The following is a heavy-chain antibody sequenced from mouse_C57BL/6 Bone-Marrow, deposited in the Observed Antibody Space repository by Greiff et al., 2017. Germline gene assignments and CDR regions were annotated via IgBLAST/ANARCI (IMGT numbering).Heavy chain of an antibody. CDR2: IYPGSGST. CDR3: ARRDYDGGYAMDY. J-gene: IGHJ4*01. D-gene: IGHD2-4*01. V-gene: IGHV1-55*01. CDR1: GYTFTSYW. Sequence: QVQLQQPGAELVKPGASVKMSCKASGYTFTSYWITWVKQRPGQGLEWIGDIYPGSGSTNYNEKFKSKATLTVDTSSSTAYMQLSSLTSEDSAVYYCARRDYDGGYAMDYWGQGTSGTVSS.